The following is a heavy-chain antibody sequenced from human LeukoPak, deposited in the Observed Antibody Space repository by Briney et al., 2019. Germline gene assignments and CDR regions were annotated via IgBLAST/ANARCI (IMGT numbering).Heavy chain of an antibody. CDR3: ARAGGYCGRISCPYYFDY. CDR1: GYTVTSYD. CDR2: MNTNSGNT. J-gene: IGHJ4*02. D-gene: IGHD2-15*01. Sequence: ASVKVSCKASGYTVTSYDINWVRQATGQGLEWMGWMNTNSGNTGYAQKFQGRVPMTRNTSISTGYMALSSLRSEDTAVYYCARAGGYCGRISCPYYFDYWGQGSLVAVSS. V-gene: IGHV1-8*01.